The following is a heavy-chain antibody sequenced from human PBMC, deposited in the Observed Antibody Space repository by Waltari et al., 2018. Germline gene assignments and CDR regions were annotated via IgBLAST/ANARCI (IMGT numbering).Heavy chain of an antibody. CDR1: GYTFTGHY. D-gene: IGHD3-10*01. V-gene: IGHV1-2*02. CDR3: ARGAQGYYGSGG. CDR2: INPNSGGT. Sequence: QVQLVQSGAEVKKPGASVKVSCKASGYTFTGHYMHWVRQAPGQGLEWMGWINPNSGGTNYAPKFQGRVTMTRDTSISTAYMELSRLRSDDTAVYYCARGAQGYYGSGGWGQGTLVTVSS. J-gene: IGHJ4*02.